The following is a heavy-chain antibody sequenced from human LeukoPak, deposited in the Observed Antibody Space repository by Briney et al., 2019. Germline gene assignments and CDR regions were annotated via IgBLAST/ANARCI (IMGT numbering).Heavy chain of an antibody. V-gene: IGHV4-38-2*02. CDR2: INHSGKT. D-gene: IGHD3-9*01. J-gene: IGHJ4*02. Sequence: SETLSLTCTVSSYSISSDYYWGWIRQPPGKGLEWIASINHSGKTYYNPSLKSQVTISVDTSKNQFSLKLTSVTAADTAVYYCGRDRPTGYYDYWGQGILVTVSS. CDR1: SYSISSDYY. CDR3: GRDRPTGYYDY.